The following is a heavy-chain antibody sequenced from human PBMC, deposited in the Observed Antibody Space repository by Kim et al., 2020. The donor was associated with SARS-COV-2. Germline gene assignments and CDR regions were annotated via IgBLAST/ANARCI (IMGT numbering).Heavy chain of an antibody. CDR1: GGSFSGYY. J-gene: IGHJ5*02. D-gene: IGHD1-20*01. CDR2: INHSGST. Sequence: SETLSLTCAVYGGSFSGYYWSWIRQPPGKGLEWIGEINHSGSTNYNPSLKSRVTISVDTSKNQFSLKLSSVTAADTAVYYCARASRTYNWNDGSWFDPWG. V-gene: IGHV4-34*01. CDR3: ARASRTYNWNDGSWFDP.